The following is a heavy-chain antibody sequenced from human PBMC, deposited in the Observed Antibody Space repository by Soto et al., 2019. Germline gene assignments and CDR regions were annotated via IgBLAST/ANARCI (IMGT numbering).Heavy chain of an antibody. V-gene: IGHV3-23*01. D-gene: IGHD6-13*01. J-gene: IGHJ4*02. Sequence: GGSLRLSCAASGFTFSSYAMSWVRQAPGKGLEWVSAISGSGGSTYYADSVKGRFTISRDNSKNTLYLQMNSLRAEDTAVYYCAKDSPSIAAAGRPPGFFWGWGQGTLVTVSS. CDR3: AKDSPSIAAAGRPPGFFWG. CDR1: GFTFSSYA. CDR2: ISGSGGST.